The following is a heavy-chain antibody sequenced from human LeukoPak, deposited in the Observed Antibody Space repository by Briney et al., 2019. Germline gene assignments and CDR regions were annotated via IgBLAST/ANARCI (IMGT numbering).Heavy chain of an antibody. J-gene: IGHJ6*02. CDR3: ARGLRYFDWLPPIYYYYGMDV. V-gene: IGHV1-8*01. Sequence: ASVKVSCKASGYTFTSYDINWVRQATGQGLEWMGWMNPNSGNTGYAQKFQGRVIMTRNTSISTAYMELSSLRSEDTAVYYCARGLRYFDWLPPIYYYYGMDVWGQGTTVTVSS. CDR2: MNPNSGNT. CDR1: GYTFTSYD. D-gene: IGHD3-9*01.